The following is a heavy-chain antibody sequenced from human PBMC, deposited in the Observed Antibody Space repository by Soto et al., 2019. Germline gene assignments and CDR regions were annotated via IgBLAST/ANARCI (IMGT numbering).Heavy chain of an antibody. CDR3: ARGASP. Sequence: ASVKVACTASGYTFTSYAINWVRQATGQGLEWMGWMNANSGNTGYAQKFQGRITLTRSTSINTAYLELSSLSSDDSAVYYCARGASPWGQGTLVTVSS. CDR1: GYTFTSYA. J-gene: IGHJ5*02. CDR2: MNANSGNT. V-gene: IGHV1-8*02.